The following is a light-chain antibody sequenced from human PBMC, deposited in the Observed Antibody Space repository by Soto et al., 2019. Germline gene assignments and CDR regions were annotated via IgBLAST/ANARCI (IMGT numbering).Light chain of an antibody. J-gene: IGKJ4*01. V-gene: IGKV1-5*01. Sequence: DIQLTQSPSTLSASVGDRATITCRASQSISSWLAWYQQTPGKAPKLLIYDASSLESGVPSRFRGSGSGTEFTLTINSLQSEDFAVYYCQQYSTYPLTFGGGTKVDI. CDR2: DAS. CDR3: QQYSTYPLT. CDR1: QSISSW.